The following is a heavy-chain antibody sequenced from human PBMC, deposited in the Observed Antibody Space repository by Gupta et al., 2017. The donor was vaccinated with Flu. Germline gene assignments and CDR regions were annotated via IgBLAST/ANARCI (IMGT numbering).Heavy chain of an antibody. J-gene: IGHJ4*02. CDR3: ARAWDCSGGSCYLDY. V-gene: IGHV3-21*02. CDR1: GFTFRHSA. CDR2: SSSSSSYI. Sequence: VQLVESGGGPGTPGGSLRLSCAATGFTFRHSAVNWVPQAPGKGLERVSYSSSSSSYIDYADSVKGRFTISRDNAKNSLYLQMNSLRVDDTAVYYCARAWDCSGGSCYLDYWGQGTLVTVSS. D-gene: IGHD2-15*01.